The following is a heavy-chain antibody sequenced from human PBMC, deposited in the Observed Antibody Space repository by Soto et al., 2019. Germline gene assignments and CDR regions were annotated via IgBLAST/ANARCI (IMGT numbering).Heavy chain of an antibody. J-gene: IGHJ6*02. Sequence: QVQLVQSGAEVKKPGSSVKVSCKASGGTFSSYAISWVRQAPGQGLEWMGGIIPIFGTANYAQKFQGRVTITADESTSTAYMELSSLRSEDTAVYYCARVNCGGDYSLAFYYYYGMDVWGQGTTVTVSS. CDR3: ARVNCGGDYSLAFYYYYGMDV. CDR1: GGTFSSYA. CDR2: IIPIFGTA. V-gene: IGHV1-69*01. D-gene: IGHD2-21*02.